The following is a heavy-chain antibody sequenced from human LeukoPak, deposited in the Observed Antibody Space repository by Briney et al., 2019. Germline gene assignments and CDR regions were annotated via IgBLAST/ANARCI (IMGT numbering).Heavy chain of an antibody. D-gene: IGHD6-6*01. CDR1: GYIFTSYG. V-gene: IGHV1-18*01. J-gene: IGHJ4*02. Sequence: ASVKVSCKASGYIFTSYGISWVRQAPGQGLEWMGWISAYNGNTNYAQKLQGRVTMTTDTSTSTAYMELRSLRSDDTAVYYCARDVGVGQLIPFDYWGQGTLVTVSS. CDR2: ISAYNGNT. CDR3: ARDVGVGQLIPFDY.